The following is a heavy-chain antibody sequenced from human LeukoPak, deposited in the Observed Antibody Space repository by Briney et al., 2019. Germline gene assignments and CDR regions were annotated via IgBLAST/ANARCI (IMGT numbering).Heavy chain of an antibody. CDR3: AKDCSATSCCWAIDY. CDR2: IRYDGSKK. V-gene: IGHV3-30*02. D-gene: IGHD2-2*01. Sequence: PGGSLRLSCAASGFTFTTYDMHWVRQAPGKGLEWVAFIRYDGSKKYYADSVKGRFTISRDNSKNTLYLQMNSLTAEDTALYYCAKDCSATSCCWAIDYWGQGTLVTVSS. CDR1: GFTFTTYD. J-gene: IGHJ4*02.